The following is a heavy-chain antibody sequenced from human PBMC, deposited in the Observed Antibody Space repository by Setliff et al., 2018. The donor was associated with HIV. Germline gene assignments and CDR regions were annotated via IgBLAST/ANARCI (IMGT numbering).Heavy chain of an antibody. V-gene: IGHV1-69*06. D-gene: IGHD6-6*01. CDR3: ATIPRPSYYYYYYMNV. CDR2: IIPIFGTA. J-gene: IGHJ6*03. Sequence: ASVKVSCKASGGTFSSYAITWVRQAPGQGLEWMGGIIPIFGTANYAQKFQGRVTIIADKSTSTAYMELSSLRSEDTAVYYCATIPRPSYYYYYYMNVWGKGTTVTVSS. CDR1: GGTFSSYA.